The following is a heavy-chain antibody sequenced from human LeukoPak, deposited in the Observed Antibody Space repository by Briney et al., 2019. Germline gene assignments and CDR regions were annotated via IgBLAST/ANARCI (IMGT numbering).Heavy chain of an antibody. J-gene: IGHJ4*02. V-gene: IGHV3-30*02. CDR3: AKDLVDIVATIDHYFDY. CDR1: GFTFSSYG. D-gene: IGHD5-12*01. CDR2: IRYDGSNK. Sequence: PGGSLRLSCAASGFTFSSYGMHWVRQAPGKGLEWVAFIRYDGSNKYYADSVKGRFTISRDNSKNTLYLQMNSLRAEDTAVYYCAKDLVDIVATIDHYFDYWDQGTLVTVSS.